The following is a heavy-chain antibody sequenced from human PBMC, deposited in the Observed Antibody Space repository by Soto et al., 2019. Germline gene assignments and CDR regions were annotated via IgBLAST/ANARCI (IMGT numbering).Heavy chain of an antibody. CDR1: AGTFSSYA. V-gene: IGHV1-69*12. J-gene: IGHJ4*02. CDR2: LIAIFGPA. Sequence: QVQLVQSGAEVKKPGSSVKVSCKASAGTFSSYAISWVRQAPGQGLEWMGGLIAIFGPANYAQKFQGRVPIDADESTSTAYIALSSLRYEDTDEYYCARRLYYWGQGTLVTVSS. CDR3: ARRLYY.